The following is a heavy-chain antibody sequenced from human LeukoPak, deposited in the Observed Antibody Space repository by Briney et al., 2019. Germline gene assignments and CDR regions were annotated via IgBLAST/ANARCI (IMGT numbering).Heavy chain of an antibody. V-gene: IGHV3-7*01. CDR3: ARDLRGWPFDI. D-gene: IGHD6-19*01. Sequence: GGSLRLSCAASGFTFSSYSIHWVRQAPGKGLEWVANIKQDGSEKYYVDSVKGRFTISRDNAKNSLYLQMNSLRAEDTAVYYCARDLRGWPFDIWGQGTMVTVSS. J-gene: IGHJ3*02. CDR2: IKQDGSEK. CDR1: GFTFSSYS.